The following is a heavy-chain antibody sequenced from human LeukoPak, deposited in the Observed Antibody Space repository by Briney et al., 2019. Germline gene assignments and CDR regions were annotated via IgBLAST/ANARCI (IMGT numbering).Heavy chain of an antibody. CDR2: IYPGDSDT. CDR1: GYSFTSYW. V-gene: IGHV5-51*01. CDR3: ARLAYCGGDCYSPSMDV. D-gene: IGHD2-21*02. J-gene: IGHJ6*02. Sequence: GESLKISCKGSGYSFTSYWIGWVRQMPGKGLEWMGTIYPGDSDTRYSPSFQGQVTISADKSISTAYLQWSSLKASDTAMCYCARLAYCGGDCYSPSMDVWGQGTTVTVSS.